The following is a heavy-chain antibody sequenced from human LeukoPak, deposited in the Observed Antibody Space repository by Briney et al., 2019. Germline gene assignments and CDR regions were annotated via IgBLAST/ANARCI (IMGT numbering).Heavy chain of an antibody. Sequence: GGSLRLSCAASGFTFSSYPMTWVRQAPGKGLEWVSVIRSSGSGGSTYYADSVKGRFTISRDNSKNTLYLQMNSLRAEDTAIYYCTTDHVGATVEFDSWGQGTPVTVSS. CDR2: IRSSGSGGST. J-gene: IGHJ4*02. CDR1: GFTFSSYP. D-gene: IGHD1-26*01. CDR3: TTDHVGATVEFDS. V-gene: IGHV3-23*01.